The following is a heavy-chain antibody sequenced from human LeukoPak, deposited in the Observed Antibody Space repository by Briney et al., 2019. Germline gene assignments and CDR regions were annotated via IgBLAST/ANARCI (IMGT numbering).Heavy chain of an antibody. D-gene: IGHD3-10*01. J-gene: IGHJ4*02. Sequence: ASVKVSCKASGYTFTGYYMHWVRQAPGQGLEWMGWINPNSGGTNYAQKFQGRVTMTRDTSISTAYMELSSLRSEDTAVYYCVSSIGRGSYNFDYWGQGTLVTVSS. V-gene: IGHV1-2*02. CDR1: GYTFTGYY. CDR3: VSSIGRGSYNFDY. CDR2: INPNSGGT.